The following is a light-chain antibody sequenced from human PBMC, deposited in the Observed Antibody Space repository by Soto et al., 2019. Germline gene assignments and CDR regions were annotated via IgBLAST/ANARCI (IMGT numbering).Light chain of an antibody. CDR1: NIGTYS. Sequence: SYDLTQPPPVSLAPGQTARITCGGNNIGTYSVHWYQQKPGQAPVMVVSDDSDRPSGIPERFSGSNSGNTATLTISRVEPGDEADYYCQVWNSRSDHLYVFGTGTKATVL. J-gene: IGLJ1*01. V-gene: IGLV3-21*02. CDR3: QVWNSRSDHLYV. CDR2: DDS.